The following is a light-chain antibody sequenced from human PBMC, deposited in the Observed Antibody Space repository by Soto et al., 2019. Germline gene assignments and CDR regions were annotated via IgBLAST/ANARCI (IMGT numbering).Light chain of an antibody. CDR2: KAS. V-gene: IGKV1-5*03. CDR3: QQYDTYPVV. J-gene: IGKJ1*01. CDR1: HSIRYW. Sequence: IQMTQSPSTLSASVGDRVTLTCRASHSIRYWLAWYQQKPGKAPKLLIYKASSLESGVPSRFSGSGSGTEFTLTISSLQPDDFATYYCQQYDTYPVVFGQGTKVDIK.